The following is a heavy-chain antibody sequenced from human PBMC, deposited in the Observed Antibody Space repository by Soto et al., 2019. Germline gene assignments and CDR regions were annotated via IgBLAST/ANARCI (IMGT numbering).Heavy chain of an antibody. CDR2: INPNSGGT. J-gene: IGHJ6*02. CDR1: GYTFTGYY. Sequence: ASVKVSCKASGYTFTGYYMHWVRQAPGQGLEWMGWINPNSGGTNYAQKFQGWVTMTRDTSISTAYMELSRLRSDDTAVYYYARERSTAMYYYYGMDVWGQGTTVTVSS. V-gene: IGHV1-2*04. D-gene: IGHD2-2*01. CDR3: ARERSTAMYYYYGMDV.